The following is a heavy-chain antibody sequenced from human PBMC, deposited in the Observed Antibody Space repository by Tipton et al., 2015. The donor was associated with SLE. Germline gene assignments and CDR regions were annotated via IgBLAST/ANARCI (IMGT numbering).Heavy chain of an antibody. J-gene: IGHJ3*02. CDR2: IYYSGST. Sequence: TLSLTCTVSGGSISSHYWSWIRQPPGKGLEWIGYIYYSGSTNYNPSLKSRVTISVDTSKNQFSLKLSSVTAADTAVYYCARGPFVTFGGVIVRAYGAFDIWGQGTMVTVSS. CDR3: ARGPFVTFGGVIVRAYGAFDI. D-gene: IGHD3-16*02. V-gene: IGHV4-59*11. CDR1: GGSISSHY.